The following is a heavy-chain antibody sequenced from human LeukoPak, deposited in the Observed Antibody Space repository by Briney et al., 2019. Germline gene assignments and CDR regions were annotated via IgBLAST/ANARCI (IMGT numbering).Heavy chain of an antibody. Sequence: GGSLRLSCAASGLTFSSYAMSWVRQAPGKGLEWVSAISGSGGTTYYADSVKGRFTISRDNSKNTLCLQMNSLRAEDTAVYYCAKSRRYCTNGVCYHEYFDYWAREPWSPSPQ. CDR1: GLTFSSYA. CDR3: AKSRRYCTNGVCYHEYFDY. J-gene: IGHJ4*02. V-gene: IGHV3-23*01. CDR2: ISGSGGTT. D-gene: IGHD2-8*01.